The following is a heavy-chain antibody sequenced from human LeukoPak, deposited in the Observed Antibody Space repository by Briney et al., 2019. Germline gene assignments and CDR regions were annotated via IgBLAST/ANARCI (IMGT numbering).Heavy chain of an antibody. Sequence: ASVKVSCKASGYTFTSYGISWVRQAPGQGIEWMGWISAYNGKTNYAQKLLGRVTMTTDTSTSTAYMELRSLRSDDTAVYYCARDGGITMIVVSSREFDYWGQGTLVTVSS. CDR2: ISAYNGKT. D-gene: IGHD3-22*01. CDR1: GYTFTSYG. J-gene: IGHJ4*02. V-gene: IGHV1-18*01. CDR3: ARDGGITMIVVSSREFDY.